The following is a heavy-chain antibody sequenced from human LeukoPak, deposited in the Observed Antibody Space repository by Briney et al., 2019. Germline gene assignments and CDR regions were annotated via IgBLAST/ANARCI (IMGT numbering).Heavy chain of an antibody. Sequence: GKSLRLSCVASGFTFDDHAMHWVRQAPGKGLEWVPGVSWNSGIIGYADSLKGRFTISRDNAKNSLYLQMNSLRAEDTALYYCARDRGLGWYYFDYWGQGTLVTVSS. D-gene: IGHD6-19*01. V-gene: IGHV3-9*01. CDR2: VSWNSGII. CDR3: ARDRGLGWYYFDY. J-gene: IGHJ4*02. CDR1: GFTFDDHA.